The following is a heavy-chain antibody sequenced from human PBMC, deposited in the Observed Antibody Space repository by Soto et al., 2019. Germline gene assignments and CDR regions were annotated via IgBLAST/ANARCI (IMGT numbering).Heavy chain of an antibody. CDR2: ISWDGGST. J-gene: IGHJ6*02. Sequence: GGSLRLSCAASGFTFSSYSMNWVRQAPGKGLEWVSLISWDGGSTYYADSVKGRFTISRDNSKNSLYLQMNSLGTEDTALYYCAKDRAGGSSGWYGMDVWGQGTTVTVSS. D-gene: IGHD6-19*01. V-gene: IGHV3-43*01. CDR1: GFTFSSYS. CDR3: AKDRAGGSSGWYGMDV.